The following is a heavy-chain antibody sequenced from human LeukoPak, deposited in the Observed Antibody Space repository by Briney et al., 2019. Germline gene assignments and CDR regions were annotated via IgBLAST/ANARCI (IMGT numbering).Heavy chain of an antibody. Sequence: GGSLRLSCAASGFTFSSYNMNWVRQAPGKGLEWVSYISSNDNTIHYADSVKGRFTISRDNAKNSLYLEMNSLRDEDTAVYYCARAIVTPSGYVWYFDLWGRGTLVTVSS. CDR3: ARAIVTPSGYVWYFDL. D-gene: IGHD3-3*01. J-gene: IGHJ2*01. V-gene: IGHV3-48*02. CDR1: GFTFSSYN. CDR2: ISSNDNTI.